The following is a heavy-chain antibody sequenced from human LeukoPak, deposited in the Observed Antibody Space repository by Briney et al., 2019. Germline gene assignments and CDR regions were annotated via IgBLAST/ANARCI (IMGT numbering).Heavy chain of an antibody. V-gene: IGHV4-39*01. CDR3: ARTSDYYDSGGWFDP. J-gene: IGHJ5*02. CDR2: IYYSGNT. CDR1: GGPIRTTSYY. Sequence: PSETLSLTCTVSGGPIRTTSYYWGWIRQPPGKGLEWIGSIYYSGNTYYNPSLKSRVTISVDTSKNQFSLKLSSVTAADTAVYYCARTSDYYDSGGWFDPWGQGTLVTVSS. D-gene: IGHD3-22*01.